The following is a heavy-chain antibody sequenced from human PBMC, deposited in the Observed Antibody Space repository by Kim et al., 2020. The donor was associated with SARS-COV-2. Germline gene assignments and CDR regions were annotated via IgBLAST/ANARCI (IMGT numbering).Heavy chain of an antibody. CDR3: ARVSSGYYYGMDV. CDR2: INTDGSNT. V-gene: IGHV3-74*01. D-gene: IGHD1-26*01. Sequence: GGSLRLSCAASGFTFSTSWMHWVRQAPGKGLVWVSRINTDGSNTAHAESVKGRFTLSRDNAKNTLYLQMDSLRAEDTAVYYCARVSSGYYYGMDVWGRGTTVTVSS. J-gene: IGHJ6*02. CDR1: GFTFSTSW.